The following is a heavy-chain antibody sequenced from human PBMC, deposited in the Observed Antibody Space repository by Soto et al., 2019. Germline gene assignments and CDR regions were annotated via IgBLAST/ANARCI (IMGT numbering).Heavy chain of an antibody. CDR1: GGFISSSY. CDR3: ARGRGTSWGYLDY. CDR2: IYTSGST. V-gene: IGHV4-4*07. Sequence: SETLSLTCLVSGGFISSSYWSWIRQPSGKGLQWIGRIYTSGSTDYSPSLKSRVNVSLDMSENQFSLTLSSVTAADTAVYYCARGRGTSWGYLDYWGQGMLVTVSS. J-gene: IGHJ4*03.